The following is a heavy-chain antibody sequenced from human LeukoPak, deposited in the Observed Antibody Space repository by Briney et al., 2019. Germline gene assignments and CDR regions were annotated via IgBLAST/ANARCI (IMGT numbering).Heavy chain of an antibody. CDR2: INHSGST. Sequence: SETLSLTCAVYGGSFSGYYWSWIRQPPGKGLEWIGEINHSGSTNYNPSLKSRVTISVDTSKIQFSLKLSSVTAADTAVYYCARDNPAAAGTNWFDPWGQGTLVTVSS. J-gene: IGHJ5*02. CDR1: GGSFSGYY. CDR3: ARDNPAAAGTNWFDP. V-gene: IGHV4-34*01. D-gene: IGHD6-13*01.